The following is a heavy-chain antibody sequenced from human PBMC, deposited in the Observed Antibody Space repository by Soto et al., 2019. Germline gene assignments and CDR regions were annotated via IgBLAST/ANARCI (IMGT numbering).Heavy chain of an antibody. CDR1: GGTFSSYA. Sequence: QVQLVQSGAEVKKPGSSVKVSCKASGGTFSSYAISWVRQAPGQGLEWMGGIIPIFGTANYAQKFQGRVTYTADESTSTAYRELSSLRSEDTDVYYCARGDAELLRLRSLDYWGQGTLVTASA. CDR3: ARGDAELLRLRSLDY. V-gene: IGHV1-69*01. J-gene: IGHJ4*02. CDR2: IIPIFGTA. D-gene: IGHD5-12*01.